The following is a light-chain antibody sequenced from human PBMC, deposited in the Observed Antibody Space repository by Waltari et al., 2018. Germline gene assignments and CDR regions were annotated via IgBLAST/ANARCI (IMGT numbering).Light chain of an antibody. J-gene: IGKJ1*01. Sequence: DIVMTQSPLSLSVTPGEPASISCRSSQSLLYNNGYNYVDWYLQKPGQSPQVLIFLGSNRASGVPDRFSGSGSGTDFTQKISRVEAEDVGVYYCMQTLQTPWAFGQGTKVDI. CDR1: QSLLYNNGYNY. CDR3: MQTLQTPWA. CDR2: LGS. V-gene: IGKV2-28*01.